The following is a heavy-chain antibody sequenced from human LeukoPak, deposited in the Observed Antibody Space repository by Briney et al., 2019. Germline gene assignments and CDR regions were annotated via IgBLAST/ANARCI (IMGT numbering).Heavy chain of an antibody. CDR1: GFTFSSYW. V-gene: IGHV3-7*03. CDR2: IKKDGNEA. D-gene: IGHD6-13*01. CDR3: AKGGSSWEYYLDV. J-gene: IGHJ6*03. Sequence: QAGGSLRLSCAGSGFTFSSYWMNWVRQAPGKGLEWVAIIKKDGNEAFYVDSVKGRFTISRDNVENSLYLQMNSLRAEDTAVYYCAKGGSSWEYYLDVWGKGTTVTVSS.